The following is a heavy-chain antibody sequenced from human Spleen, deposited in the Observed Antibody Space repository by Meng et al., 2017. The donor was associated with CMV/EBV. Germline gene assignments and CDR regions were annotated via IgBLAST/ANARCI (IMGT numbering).Heavy chain of an antibody. D-gene: IGHD2-21*01. CDR2: IRYDGSNK. CDR1: GFTVSSNY. V-gene: IGHV3-30*02. Sequence: GGSLRLSCAASGFTVSSNYMSWVRQAPGKGLEWVALIRYDGSNKYYGDSVKGRFTISRDNSKDTLHLQMNSLRVEDTAVYYCAKDLFAVGYCGGDCYTLVDYWGQGTLVTVSS. CDR3: AKDLFAVGYCGGDCYTLVDY. J-gene: IGHJ4*02.